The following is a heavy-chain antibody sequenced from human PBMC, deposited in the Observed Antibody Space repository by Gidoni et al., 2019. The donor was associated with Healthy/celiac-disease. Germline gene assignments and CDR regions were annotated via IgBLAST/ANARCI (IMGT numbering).Heavy chain of an antibody. Sequence: EVQLLESGVGLVQPGGSLRLSCAASGFTFSSYAMSWVRQAPGKGLEGVSAISGSGGSTYYADSVKGRFTISRDNSKNTLYRQMNSLRAEDTAVYYCAKGDFWSGLTKRNYYGMDVWGQGTTVTVSS. V-gene: IGHV3-23*01. CDR3: AKGDFWSGLTKRNYYGMDV. CDR1: GFTFSSYA. J-gene: IGHJ6*02. CDR2: ISGSGGST. D-gene: IGHD3-3*01.